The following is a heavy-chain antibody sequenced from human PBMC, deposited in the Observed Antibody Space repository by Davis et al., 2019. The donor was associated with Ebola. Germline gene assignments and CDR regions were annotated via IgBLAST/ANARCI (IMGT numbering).Heavy chain of an antibody. J-gene: IGHJ6*04. V-gene: IGHV1-24*01. CDR2: FDPEDGET. CDR3: ARGLRYFDWLLSDYYGMDV. D-gene: IGHD3-9*01. Sequence: AASVKVSCKVSGYTLTELSMHWVRQAPGKGLEWMGGFDPEDGETIYAQKFQGRVTITRDTSASTAYMELSSLRSEDTAVYYCARGLRYFDWLLSDYYGMDVWGKGTTVTVSS. CDR1: GYTLTELS.